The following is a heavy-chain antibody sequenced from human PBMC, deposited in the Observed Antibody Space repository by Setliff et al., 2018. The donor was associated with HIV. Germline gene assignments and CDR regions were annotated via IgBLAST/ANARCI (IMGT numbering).Heavy chain of an antibody. J-gene: IGHJ3*02. CDR3: ARGLIYSSGWYRDSDAFDI. Sequence: ASVKVSCKASGYTFTSYAMNWVRQAPGQGLEWMGWINTNTGNQTYAQCFTGRFVSSLDTSVSTAYLQISSLKAEDTAVYYCARGLIYSSGWYRDSDAFDIWGQGTMVTVSS. CDR1: GYTFTSYA. V-gene: IGHV7-4-1*02. CDR2: INTNTGNQ. D-gene: IGHD6-19*01.